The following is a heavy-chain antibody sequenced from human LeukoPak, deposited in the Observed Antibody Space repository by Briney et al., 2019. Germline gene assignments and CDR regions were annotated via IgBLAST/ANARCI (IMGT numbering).Heavy chain of an antibody. D-gene: IGHD3-10*01. J-gene: IGHJ4*02. Sequence: LSETLSPTXAVYCGSFRGYYRWGIRHPPRGGEGMGWEIYYSGSTNYNPSLKSRVTISVDTSKNQFSLKLSSVTAADTAVYYCASLRRVVRGPNDYWGQGTLVTVSS. CDR1: CGSFRGYY. V-gene: IGHV4-34*01. CDR3: ASLRRVVRGPNDY. CDR2: IYYSGST.